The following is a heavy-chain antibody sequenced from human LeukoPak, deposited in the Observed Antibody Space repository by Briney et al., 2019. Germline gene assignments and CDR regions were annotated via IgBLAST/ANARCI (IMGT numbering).Heavy chain of an antibody. V-gene: IGHV3-53*01. CDR3: AKDPLGSYWNWFDP. CDR2: IYSGGST. Sequence: PGGSLRLSCAASGFTVSSNYMSWVRQAPGKGLEWVSVIYSGGSTYYADSVKGRFTISRDNSKNTLYLQMNSLRAEDTAVYYCAKDPLGSYWNWFDPWGQGTLVTVSS. J-gene: IGHJ5*02. CDR1: GFTVSSNY. D-gene: IGHD1-26*01.